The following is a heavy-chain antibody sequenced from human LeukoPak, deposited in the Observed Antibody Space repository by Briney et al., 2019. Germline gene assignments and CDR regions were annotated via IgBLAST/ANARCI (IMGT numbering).Heavy chain of an antibody. CDR3: AKARDPLDLYSSTDY. Sequence: QTGGSLRLSCAASGFTFSSYGIHWVRQAPGKGLDWVSAITTGGITYYADSVKGRFTISRDNSKNTLYLQMNSLRAEDTAVYYCAKARDPLDLYSSTDYGGQGTLVTVSS. J-gene: IGHJ4*02. CDR2: ITTGGIT. CDR1: GFTFSSYG. V-gene: IGHV3-23*01. D-gene: IGHD6-13*01.